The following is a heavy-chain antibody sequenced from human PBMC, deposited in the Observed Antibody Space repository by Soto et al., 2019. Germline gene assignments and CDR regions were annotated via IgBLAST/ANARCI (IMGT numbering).Heavy chain of an antibody. Sequence: QGQLVESGGGVVQPGRSLRLYCAASGFTFSSYGMHWVRQAPGKGLEWVAVISYDGSNKYYADSVKGRFTISRDNSKNTLYLQMNSLRAEDTAVYYCAKEDDYPDAFDIWGQGTMVTVSS. CDR2: ISYDGSNK. CDR1: GFTFSSYG. D-gene: IGHD4-17*01. V-gene: IGHV3-30*18. CDR3: AKEDDYPDAFDI. J-gene: IGHJ3*02.